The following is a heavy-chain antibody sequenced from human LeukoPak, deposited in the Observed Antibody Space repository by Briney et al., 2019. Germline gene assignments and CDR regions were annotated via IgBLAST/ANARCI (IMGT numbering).Heavy chain of an antibody. CDR2: IRYDGSNK. D-gene: IGHD2-2*01. J-gene: IGHJ4*02. V-gene: IGHV3-30*02. CDR3: ARDDDCSSTSCYSDFDY. CDR1: GFTFSSYG. Sequence: GGSLRLSCAASGFTFSSYGMHWVRQAPGKGLEWVAFIRYDGSNKYYADSVKGRFTISRDNSKNTLYLQMNSLRAEDTAVYYCARDDDCSSTSCYSDFDYWGQGTLVTVSS.